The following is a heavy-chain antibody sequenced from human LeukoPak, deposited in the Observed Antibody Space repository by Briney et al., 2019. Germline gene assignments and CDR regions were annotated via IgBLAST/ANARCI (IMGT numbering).Heavy chain of an antibody. Sequence: GGSLRLSCAASGFTFHDYAMHWVRQAPGKGLEWFSFITGDGGATYYADSVKGRFTISRDNSKTSLYLQMSSLRTEDTALYYCAKAGCTTSICYANYWGQGTLVTVSS. D-gene: IGHD2-8*01. CDR3: AKAGCTTSICYANY. V-gene: IGHV3-43*02. CDR2: ITGDGGAT. J-gene: IGHJ4*02. CDR1: GFTFHDYA.